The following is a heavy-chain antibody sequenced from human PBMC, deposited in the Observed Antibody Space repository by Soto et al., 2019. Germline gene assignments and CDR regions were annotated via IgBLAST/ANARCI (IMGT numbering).Heavy chain of an antibody. D-gene: IGHD2-2*01. V-gene: IGHV1-69*13. J-gene: IGHJ6*02. CDR1: GGTFSSYA. CDR2: IIPIFGTA. CDR3: ARSRKYVVVPAATDYYYYGMDV. Sequence: GASVKVSCKASGGTFSSYAISWVRQAPGQGLEWMGGIIPIFGTANYAQKFQGRVTITADESTSTAYMELSSLRSEDTAVYYCARSRKYVVVPAATDYYYYGMDVWGQGTTVTVSS.